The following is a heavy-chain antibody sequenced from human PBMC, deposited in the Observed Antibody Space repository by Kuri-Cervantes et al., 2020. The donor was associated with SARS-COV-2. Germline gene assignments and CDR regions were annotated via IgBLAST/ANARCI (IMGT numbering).Heavy chain of an antibody. CDR1: GSTFSSYG. CDR2: ISYDGSNK. V-gene: IGHV3-30*18. CDR3: AKDGPDSGSYLFDY. J-gene: IGHJ4*02. Sequence: GESLKISCAASGSTFSSYGMHWVRQAPGKGLEWVAVISYDGSNKYYADSVKGRFTISRDNSKNTLYLQMNSLRAEDTAVYYCAKDGPDSGSYLFDYWGQGTLVTVSS. D-gene: IGHD1-26*01.